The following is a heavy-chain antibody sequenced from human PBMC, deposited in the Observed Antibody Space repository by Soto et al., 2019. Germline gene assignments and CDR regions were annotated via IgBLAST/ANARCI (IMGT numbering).Heavy chain of an antibody. CDR3: ARVHVMVVAGSTFDY. CDR2: IYHGGTT. J-gene: IGHJ4*01. CDR1: GGSISSYY. Sequence: SETLSLTCTVSGGSISSYYWSWIRQPPGKGPEWIASIYHGGTTFYNPSLKSRITISVDTSNNQFSLKLTSVTAADTAVYYCARVHVMVVAGSTFDYWGHGTLVTVSS. D-gene: IGHD6-19*01. V-gene: IGHV4-59*08.